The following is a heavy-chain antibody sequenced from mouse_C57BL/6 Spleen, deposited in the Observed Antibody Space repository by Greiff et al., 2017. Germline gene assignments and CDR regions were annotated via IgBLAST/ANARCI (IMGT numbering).Heavy chain of an antibody. CDR3: ARRDYSNRDYAMDY. CDR1: GYAFTNYL. CDR2: INPGSGGT. J-gene: IGHJ4*01. D-gene: IGHD2-5*01. Sequence: VQLQQSGAELVRPGTSVKVSCKASGYAFTNYLIEWVKQRPGQGLEWIGVINPGSGGTNYNEKFKGKATLTADKSSSTAYMQLSSLTSEDSAVYFGARRDYSNRDYAMDYWGQGTSVTVSS. V-gene: IGHV1-54*01.